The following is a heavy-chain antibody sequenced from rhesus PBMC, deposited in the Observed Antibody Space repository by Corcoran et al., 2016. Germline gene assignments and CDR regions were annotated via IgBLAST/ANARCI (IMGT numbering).Heavy chain of an antibody. CDR2: LSGSGGST. Sequence: QLPLQESGPGLVKPSATLSLPCAVSVGSISSNYWTWIRPPPGQGLAWIGRLSGSGGSTDYNPSLKSRVTISTDTSKNQFSLKLSAVTAADTAVYYCARDAGYSPNDRFDVWGPGVLVTVSS. J-gene: IGHJ5-1*01. CDR1: VGSISSNY. V-gene: IGHV4-173*01. CDR3: ARDAGYSPNDRFDV. D-gene: IGHD5-12*01.